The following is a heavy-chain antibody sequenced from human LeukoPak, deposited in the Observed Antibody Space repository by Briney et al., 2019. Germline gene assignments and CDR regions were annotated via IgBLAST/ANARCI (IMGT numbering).Heavy chain of an antibody. D-gene: IGHD3-22*01. J-gene: IGHJ4*02. CDR2: IWYDGSNK. Sequence: GRSLRLSCAASGFTFSSYGMHWVRQAPGKGLEWVAVIWYDGSNKYYADSVKGRFTISRDNSKNTLYLQMNSLRAEDTAVYYCARAYYYDSSGYHLDYWGQGTLVTVSS. V-gene: IGHV3-30*19. CDR1: GFTFSSYG. CDR3: ARAYYYDSSGYHLDY.